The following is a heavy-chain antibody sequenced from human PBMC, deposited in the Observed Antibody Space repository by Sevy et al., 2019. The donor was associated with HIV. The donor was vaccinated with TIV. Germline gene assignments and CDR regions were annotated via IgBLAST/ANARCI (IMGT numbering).Heavy chain of an antibody. CDR3: AIGRRYDFWSGYYRINWFDP. D-gene: IGHD3-3*01. Sequence: SETLSLTCAVYGGSFSGYYWSWIRQPPGKGLEWIGEINHSGSTNYNPSLKSRVTISVDTSKNQFSLKLSSVTAADTAVYYCAIGRRYDFWSGYYRINWFDPWGQGTLVTVSS. V-gene: IGHV4-34*01. CDR1: GGSFSGYY. CDR2: INHSGST. J-gene: IGHJ5*02.